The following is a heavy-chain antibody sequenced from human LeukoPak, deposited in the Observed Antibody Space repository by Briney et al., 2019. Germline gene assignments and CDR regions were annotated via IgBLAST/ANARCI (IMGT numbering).Heavy chain of an antibody. J-gene: IGHJ3*02. V-gene: IGHV5-51*01. D-gene: IGHD5-12*01. Sequence: GESLKISCKGSGYSFATYWIGWVRQMPGKGLEWMGINYPGDSDTTYSPSFQGQVTMSADKSISTAYLQWSSLKASDTAMYYCARRVSSSGFDAFDIWGQGTMVTVSS. CDR1: GYSFATYW. CDR3: ARRVSSSGFDAFDI. CDR2: NYPGDSDT.